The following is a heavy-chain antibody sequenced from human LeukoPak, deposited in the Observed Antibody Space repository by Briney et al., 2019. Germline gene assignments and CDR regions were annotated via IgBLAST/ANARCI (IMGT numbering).Heavy chain of an antibody. Sequence: GGSLRLSCAASGFTVSSNYMSWVRQAPGKGLEWVSVIYSGGSTYYADSAKGRFTISRDNSKNTLYLQMNSLRAEDTAVYYCARDLGYSSSWYYYYGMDVWGQGTTVTVSS. V-gene: IGHV3-66*01. J-gene: IGHJ6*02. D-gene: IGHD6-13*01. CDR1: GFTVSSNY. CDR3: ARDLGYSSSWYYYYGMDV. CDR2: IYSGGST.